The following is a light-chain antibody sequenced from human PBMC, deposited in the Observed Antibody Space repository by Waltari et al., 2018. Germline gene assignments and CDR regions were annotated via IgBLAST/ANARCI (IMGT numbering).Light chain of an antibody. V-gene: IGLV2-14*03. CDR1: SSDIGTYDY. J-gene: IGLJ3*02. Sequence: QFALTQPASVSGSPGQSITISCTGTSSDIGTYDYVSWYQHHPGEAPNLILYDVSHRPSGVPNRFSGSKSDNTASLTISGLQAEDESDYYCGSFTTRSTWVFGGGTKLTVL. CDR3: GSFTTRSTWV. CDR2: DVS.